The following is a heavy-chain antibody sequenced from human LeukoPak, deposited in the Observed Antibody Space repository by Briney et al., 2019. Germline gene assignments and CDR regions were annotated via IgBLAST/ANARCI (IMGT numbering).Heavy chain of an antibody. D-gene: IGHD3-22*01. CDR3: ARGIYDRSGFSYYYYHMDV. V-gene: IGHV4-59*01. J-gene: IGHJ6*03. CDR1: GSSISSYY. CDR2: IYYRGNT. Sequence: PSETLSLTCFVSGSSISSYYWSWIRQPPGKGLEWIGYIYYRGNTNYNPSLKSRVTISLDTSKNQCSLRLSSVTAADTAVYHCARGIYDRSGFSYYYYHMDVWSKGTTVTVSS.